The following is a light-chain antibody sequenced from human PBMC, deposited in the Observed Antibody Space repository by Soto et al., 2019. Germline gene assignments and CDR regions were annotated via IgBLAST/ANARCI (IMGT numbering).Light chain of an antibody. CDR1: RSVRSY. Sequence: EIGMTQSPATLSLSPEERATLSCRASRSVRSYLAWYQQKPGQAPRLLIYDASNRAAGIPARFSGSGSETDFTLTISNLEPEDFAVYYCQQRYAWPPITFGQGTRLEIK. V-gene: IGKV3-11*01. CDR2: DAS. J-gene: IGKJ5*01. CDR3: QQRYAWPPIT.